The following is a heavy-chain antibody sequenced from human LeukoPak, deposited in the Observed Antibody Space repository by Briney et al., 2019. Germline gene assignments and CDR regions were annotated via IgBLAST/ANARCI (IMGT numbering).Heavy chain of an antibody. CDR2: IYYSGST. CDR3: ARAGMWLRFHWFDP. Sequence: SETLSLTCTVSGGSISSSSYYWGWIRQPPGKGLEWIGYIYYSGSTNYNPSLKSRVTISVDTSKNQFSLKLSSVTAADTAVYYCARAGMWLRFHWFDPWGQGTLVTVSS. J-gene: IGHJ5*02. CDR1: GGSISSSSYY. V-gene: IGHV4-61*05. D-gene: IGHD5-12*01.